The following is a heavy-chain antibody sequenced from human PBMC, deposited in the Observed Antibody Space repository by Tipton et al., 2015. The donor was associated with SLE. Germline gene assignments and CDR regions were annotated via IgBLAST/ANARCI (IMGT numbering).Heavy chain of an antibody. CDR3: ARESFTNDFYYYMDV. D-gene: IGHD2-8*01. CDR1: GGSISTTSYY. V-gene: IGHV4-39*07. Sequence: TLSLTCSVSGGSISTTSYYWGWIRQPPGKGLEWIANIYHDGSTYYNPSLESRVTISVDTSKNQFSLQLTSVTAADTAIYYRARESFTNDFYYYMDVWGKGTTVTVSS. J-gene: IGHJ6*03. CDR2: IYHDGST.